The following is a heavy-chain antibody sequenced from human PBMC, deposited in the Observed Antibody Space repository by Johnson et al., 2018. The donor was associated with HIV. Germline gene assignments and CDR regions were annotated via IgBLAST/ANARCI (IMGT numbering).Heavy chain of an antibody. CDR2: ISSDGNRK. CDR1: GFTFSYSA. V-gene: IGHV3-30-3*01. J-gene: IGHJ3*02. CDR3: AKDRLQYYNFWSGYLGDAFDI. Sequence: QVQLVESGGGVVRPGGSLRLSCAASGFTFSYSAFHWVRQPPGEGLEWVALISSDGNRKYYADSVKGRFTISRDNSKNTLYLQMNSLRAEDTALYYCAKDRLQYYNFWSGYLGDAFDIWGQGTMVTVSS. D-gene: IGHD3-3*01.